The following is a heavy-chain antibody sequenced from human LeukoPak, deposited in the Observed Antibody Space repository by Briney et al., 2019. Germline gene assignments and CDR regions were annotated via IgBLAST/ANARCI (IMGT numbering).Heavy chain of an antibody. V-gene: IGHV1-18*01. D-gene: IGHD3-22*01. CDR3: AITRGIWEHYYDSSGYYYLDY. J-gene: IGHJ4*02. CDR2: ISAYNGNT. Sequence: EASVKVSCKASGYTFTSYGISWVRQAPGQGLEWMGWISAYNGNTNYAQKLQGRVTMTTDTSTSTAYMELRSLRSDDTAVYYCAITRGIWEHYYDSSGYYYLDYWGQGTLVTVSS. CDR1: GYTFTSYG.